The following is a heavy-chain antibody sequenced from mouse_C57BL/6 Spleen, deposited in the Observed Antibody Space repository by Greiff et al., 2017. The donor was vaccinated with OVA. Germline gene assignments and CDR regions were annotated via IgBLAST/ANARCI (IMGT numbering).Heavy chain of an antibody. V-gene: IGHV1-53*01. CDR2: INPSNGGT. D-gene: IGHD4-1*01. Sequence: QVQLQQPGPELVKPGASVKLSCKASGYTFTSYWMHWVKQRPGQGLEWIGNINPSNGGTNYNEKFKSKATLTVDKSSSTAYMQLSSLTSEDSAVYYCARDFWDVRRYFDVWGTGTTVTVSS. CDR1: GYTFTSYW. J-gene: IGHJ1*03. CDR3: ARDFWDVRRYFDV.